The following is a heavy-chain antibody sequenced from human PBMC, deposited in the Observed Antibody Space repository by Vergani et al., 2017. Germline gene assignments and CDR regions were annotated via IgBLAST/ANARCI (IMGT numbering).Heavy chain of an antibody. D-gene: IGHD4-17*01. CDR2: INHSGST. V-gene: IGHV4-34*01. J-gene: IGHJ4*02. CDR3: ARGLGTTVTPIDY. Sequence: QVQLQQWGAGLLQPSETLSLTCAVYGGSFSGYYWSWIRQPPGKGLEWIGEINHSGSTNYNPSLKSRVTISVDTSKNQFSLKLSSVTAADTAVYYCARGLGTTVTPIDYWGQGTLVTVSS. CDR1: GGSFSGYY.